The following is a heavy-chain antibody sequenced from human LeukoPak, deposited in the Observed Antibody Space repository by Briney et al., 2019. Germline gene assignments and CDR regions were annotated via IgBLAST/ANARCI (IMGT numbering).Heavy chain of an antibody. J-gene: IGHJ4*02. V-gene: IGHV3-73*01. CDR2: IRSKANSYAT. CDR1: GFTFRGSA. D-gene: IGHD6-13*01. CDR3: TRPGIAAAEVNY. Sequence: GGSLRLSCAASGFTFRGSAMHWVRQASGKGLEWVGRIRSKANSYATAYAASVKGRFTISRDDSKNTAYLQMNSLKTEDTAVYYCTRPGIAAAEVNYWGQGTLVTVSS.